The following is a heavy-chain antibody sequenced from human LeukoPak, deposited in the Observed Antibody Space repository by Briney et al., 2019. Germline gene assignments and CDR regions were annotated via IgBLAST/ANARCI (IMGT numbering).Heavy chain of an antibody. D-gene: IGHD4-17*01. V-gene: IGHV4-59*12. Sequence: SETLSLTCTVSGGSISSYYWRWIRQPPGKGLEWIGYIYYSGSTYYNPSLKSRVTISVDTSKNQFSLKLSSVTAADTAVYYCARVGTTVTSHFDYWGQGALVTVSS. CDR2: IYYSGST. CDR1: GGSISSYY. CDR3: ARVGTTVTSHFDY. J-gene: IGHJ4*02.